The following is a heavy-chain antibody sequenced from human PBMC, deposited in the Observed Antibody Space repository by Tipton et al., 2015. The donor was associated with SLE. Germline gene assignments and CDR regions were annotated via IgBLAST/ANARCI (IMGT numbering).Heavy chain of an antibody. Sequence: TLSLTCTVSGGSISGSNYYWDWIRQPPGKGPEWIGRITNSGNTYYTPSFQSRVTMSVDTSKNHFSLKLRSVTAADTAVYYCAKLFGSAYWYYMDVWGEGTTVTVS. V-gene: IGHV4-39*02. CDR1: GGSISGSNYY. CDR2: ITNSGNT. J-gene: IGHJ6*03. CDR3: AKLFGSAYWYYMDV. D-gene: IGHD2-21*01.